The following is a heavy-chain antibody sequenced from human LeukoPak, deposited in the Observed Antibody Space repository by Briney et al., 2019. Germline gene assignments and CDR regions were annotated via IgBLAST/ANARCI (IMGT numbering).Heavy chain of an antibody. D-gene: IGHD3-10*01. V-gene: IGHV3-30*18. Sequence: GGSLRLSCAASGFTFSSYGMHWVRQAPGKGLEWVAVISYDGSNKYYADSVKGRFTISRDNSKNTLYLQMNSLRAEDTAVYYCAKEVRRYYYGSGSYPVDYWGQGTLVTVSS. CDR2: ISYDGSNK. J-gene: IGHJ4*02. CDR3: AKEVRRYYYGSGSYPVDY. CDR1: GFTFSSYG.